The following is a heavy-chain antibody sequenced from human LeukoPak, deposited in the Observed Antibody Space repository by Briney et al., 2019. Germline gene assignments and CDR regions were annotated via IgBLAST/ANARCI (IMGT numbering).Heavy chain of an antibody. CDR2: IWYDGSNK. CDR3: AKDGRVGATRWDYYFDY. CDR1: GFTFSSYG. V-gene: IGHV3-30*02. D-gene: IGHD1-26*01. J-gene: IGHJ4*02. Sequence: SGGSLRLSCAASGFTFSSYGMHWVRQAPGKGLEWVAVIWYDGSNKYYADSVKGRFTISRDNSKNTLYLQMNSLRAEDTAVYYCAKDGRVGATRWDYYFDYWGQGTLVTVSS.